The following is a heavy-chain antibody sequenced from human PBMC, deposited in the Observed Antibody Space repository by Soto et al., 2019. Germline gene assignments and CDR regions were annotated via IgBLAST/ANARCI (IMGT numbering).Heavy chain of an antibody. CDR2: VSIGGST. Sequence: PGGSLRLSCAASGFTFSSYAMGWVRQGPGKGLEWVAVVSIGGSTHYADSVRGRFTISRDNSKNTLSLQMNSLTAEETAVYFCEKRRGAGGHFDYWGQGALVTVSS. CDR3: EKRRGAGGHFDY. CDR1: GFTFSSYA. J-gene: IGHJ4*02. D-gene: IGHD2-15*01. V-gene: IGHV3-23*01.